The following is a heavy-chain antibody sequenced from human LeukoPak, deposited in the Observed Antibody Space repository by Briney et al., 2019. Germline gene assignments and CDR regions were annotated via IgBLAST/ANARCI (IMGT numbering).Heavy chain of an antibody. CDR3: ARDRALWFGELLKSPNWFDP. D-gene: IGHD3-10*01. V-gene: IGHV1-69*05. J-gene: IGHJ5*02. CDR1: GGTFSSYA. CDR2: IIPIFGTA. Sequence: SVKVSCKAPGGTFSSYAISWVRQAPGQGLEWMGGIIPIFGTANYAQKFQGRVTITTDESTSTAYMELSSLRSEDTAVYYCARDRALWFGELLKSPNWFDPWGQGTLVTVSS.